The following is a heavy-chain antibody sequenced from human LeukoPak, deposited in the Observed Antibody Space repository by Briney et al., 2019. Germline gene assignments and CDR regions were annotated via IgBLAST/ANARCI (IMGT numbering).Heavy chain of an antibody. J-gene: IGHJ4*02. D-gene: IGHD3-22*01. Sequence: KPSEPLSFPGPASGASISSYYWTWIGQPPGKGLEWIGYFYYSGSTNYNPSLKSRVTISVDTSKNQFSLRLSSVTAADTAVYYCARVTYDSSGFLFDSWGQGALVTVSS. CDR1: GASISSYY. V-gene: IGHV4-59*01. CDR2: FYYSGST. CDR3: ARVTYDSSGFLFDS.